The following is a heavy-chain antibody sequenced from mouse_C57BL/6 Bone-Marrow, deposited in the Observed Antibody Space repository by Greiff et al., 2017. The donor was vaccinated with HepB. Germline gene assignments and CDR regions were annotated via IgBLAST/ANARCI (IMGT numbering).Heavy chain of an antibody. CDR3: TRPTVVATETWYFDV. V-gene: IGHV6-6*01. CDR1: GFTFSDAW. Sequence: EVKLVESGGGLVQPGGSMKLSCAASGFTFSDAWMDWVRQSPEKGLEWVAEIRNKANNHATYYAESVKGRFTISRDDSKSSVYLQMNSLRAEDTGIYYCTRPTVVATETWYFDVWGTGTTVTVSS. CDR2: IRNKANNHAT. J-gene: IGHJ1*03. D-gene: IGHD1-1*01.